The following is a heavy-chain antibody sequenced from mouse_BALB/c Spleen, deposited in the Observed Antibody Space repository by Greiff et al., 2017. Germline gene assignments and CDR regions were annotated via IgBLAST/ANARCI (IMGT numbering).Heavy chain of an antibody. V-gene: IGHV5-4*02. CDR3: ARGQVITTATWFAD. Sequence: EVKLMESGGGLVKPGGSLKLSCAASGFTFSDYYMYWVRQTPEKRLEWVATISDGGSYTYYPDSVKGRFTISRDNAKNNLYLQMSSLKSEDTAMYYCARGQVITTATWFADWGQGTLVTVSA. CDR2: ISDGGSYT. J-gene: IGHJ3*01. CDR1: GFTFSDYY. D-gene: IGHD1-2*01.